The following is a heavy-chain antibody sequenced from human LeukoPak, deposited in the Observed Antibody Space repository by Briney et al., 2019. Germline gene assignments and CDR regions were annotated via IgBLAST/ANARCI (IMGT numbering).Heavy chain of an antibody. CDR3: ASGMGSSWSPLFGY. CDR1: GFTFSSYG. D-gene: IGHD6-13*01. CDR2: IRYDGSNK. J-gene: IGHJ4*02. V-gene: IGHV3-30*02. Sequence: PGGSLRLSCAASGFTFSSYGMHWVRQAPGKGLEWVAFIRYDGSNKYYADSVKGRFTISRDNSKNTLYLQMNSLRAEDTAGYYCASGMGSSWSPLFGYWGQGTLVTVSS.